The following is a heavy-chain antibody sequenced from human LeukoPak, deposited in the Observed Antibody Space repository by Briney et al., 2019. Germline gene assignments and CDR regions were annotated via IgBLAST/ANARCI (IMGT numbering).Heavy chain of an antibody. D-gene: IGHD3-22*01. V-gene: IGHV3-21*01. J-gene: IGHJ6*02. CDR3: ARDFPCYYDSSGYYLGTCYYYGMDV. Sequence: PGGSLRLSCAASGFTFSSYSMNWVRQAPGKGLEWVSSISSSSSYIYYADSVKGRFTISRDNAKNSLYLQMNSLRAEDTAVYYCARDFPCYYDSSGYYLGTCYYYGMDVWGQGTTVTVSS. CDR1: GFTFSSYS. CDR2: ISSSSSYI.